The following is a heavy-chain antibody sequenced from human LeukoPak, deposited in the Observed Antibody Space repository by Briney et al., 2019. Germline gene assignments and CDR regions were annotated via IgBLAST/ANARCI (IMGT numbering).Heavy chain of an antibody. CDR3: AREYYYGSGSSQFDY. CDR1: GYTFTGYY. D-gene: IGHD3-10*01. Sequence: VASVKVSCKASGYTFTGYYMHWARQAPGQGLEWMGWINPNSGGTNYAQKFQGWVTMTRDTSISTAYMELSRLRSDDTAVYYCAREYYYGSGSSQFDYWGQGTLVTVSS. V-gene: IGHV1-2*04. J-gene: IGHJ4*02. CDR2: INPNSGGT.